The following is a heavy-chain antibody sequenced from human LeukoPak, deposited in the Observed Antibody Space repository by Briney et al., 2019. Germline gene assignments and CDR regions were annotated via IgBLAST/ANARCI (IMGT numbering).Heavy chain of an antibody. J-gene: IGHJ3*02. Sequence: GGSLRLSCAASGFPFLSYAMAWVRQAPGKGLEWVAFIRYDGSNKYYADSVKGRFTISRDNSKNTLYLQMNSLRAEDTAVYYCAKFPRGELQRVVAFDIWGQGTMVTVSS. CDR2: IRYDGSNK. CDR1: GFPFLSYA. CDR3: AKFPRGELQRVVAFDI. V-gene: IGHV3-30*02. D-gene: IGHD1-26*01.